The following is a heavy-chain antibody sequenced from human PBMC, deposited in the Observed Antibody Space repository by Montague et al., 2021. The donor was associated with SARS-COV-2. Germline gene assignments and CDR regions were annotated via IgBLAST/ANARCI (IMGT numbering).Heavy chain of an antibody. V-gene: IGHV2-70*11. CDR3: ARIGGGGSCYSGAFDI. J-gene: IGHJ3*02. CDR1: GFSLSTSGMC. Sequence: PALVKPTQTLTLTCTFSGFSLSTSGMCVSWIRQPPGKALEWLARIDWDDDKYYSTSLKTRLTISKDTSKHQVVLTMTKMDPVDTATYYCARIGGGGSCYSGAFDIWGQGTMVTVSS. CDR2: IDWDDDK. D-gene: IGHD2-15*01.